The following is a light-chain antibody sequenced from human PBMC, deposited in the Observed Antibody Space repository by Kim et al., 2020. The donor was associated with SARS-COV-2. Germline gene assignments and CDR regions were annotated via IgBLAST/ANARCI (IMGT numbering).Light chain of an antibody. CDR1: KLGDKY. CDR2: QDS. V-gene: IGLV3-1*01. CDR3: QAWDSSTVV. Sequence: VPHAQTASIPCSGDKLGDKYSCWYQQKPGQSPVLVIYQDSKRPSGIPERFSGSNSGNTATLTISGTQAMDEADYYCQAWDSSTVVFGGGTQLTVL. J-gene: IGLJ2*01.